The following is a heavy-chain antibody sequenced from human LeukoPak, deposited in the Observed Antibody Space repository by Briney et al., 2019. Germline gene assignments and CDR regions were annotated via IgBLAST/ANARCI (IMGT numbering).Heavy chain of an antibody. CDR3: ARGSLDYGDYRFDY. Sequence: SSETLSLTCTVSGGSVSSGGYYWSWIRQHPGKGLEWIGYIYYSGSTYYNPSLKSRVTISVDTSKNQFSLKLSSVTAADTAVYYCARGSLDYGDYRFDYWGQGTLVTVSS. CDR1: GGSVSSGGYY. V-gene: IGHV4-31*03. CDR2: IYYSGST. D-gene: IGHD4-17*01. J-gene: IGHJ4*02.